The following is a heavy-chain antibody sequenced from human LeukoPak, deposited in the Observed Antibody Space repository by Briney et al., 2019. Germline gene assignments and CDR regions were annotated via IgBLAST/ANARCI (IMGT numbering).Heavy chain of an antibody. V-gene: IGHV3-74*01. D-gene: IGHD3-10*01. Sequence: GGSLRLSCAASGFTFSSYWMHWVRQAPGKGLVWVSRINSDGSSTNYADSVKGRFTISRDNAKSTLYLQMNRLRAEDTAMYYCARAVYYSNYLGYWGQGTLVTVSS. CDR2: INSDGSST. CDR3: ARAVYYSNYLGY. CDR1: GFTFSSYW. J-gene: IGHJ4*01.